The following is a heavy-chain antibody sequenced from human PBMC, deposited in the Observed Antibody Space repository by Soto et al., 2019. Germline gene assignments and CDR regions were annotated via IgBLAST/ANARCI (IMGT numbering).Heavy chain of an antibody. CDR3: ARGRYGEY. CDR1: GYTFTSYG. D-gene: IGHD3-10*01. Sequence: QVHLVQSGAEVKKPGASVKVSCKASGYTFTSYGITWVRQAPGQGLEWMGWISAHNGNTDYAQKLQGRVIVPRDTTTSTAYMELRSLRSADKAVYYCARGRYGEYWGQGALVTVSS. J-gene: IGHJ4*02. CDR2: ISAHNGNT. V-gene: IGHV1-18*01.